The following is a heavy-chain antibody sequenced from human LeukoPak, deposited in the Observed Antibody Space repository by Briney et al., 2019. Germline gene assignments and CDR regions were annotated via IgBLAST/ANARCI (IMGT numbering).Heavy chain of an antibody. V-gene: IGHV3-30*04. CDR1: GFTFSSYA. J-gene: IGHJ4*02. D-gene: IGHD2-2*01. Sequence: GRSLRLSCGASGFTFSSYAMHWVRQAPGKGLEWVAVVSDDGTNDYYADSVKGRFTISRDNSKNTLCLQLNSLRVEDTAVYYCTRDHLGYCSSTSCYYLDYWGQGTLVTVSS. CDR3: TRDHLGYCSSTSCYYLDY. CDR2: VSDDGTND.